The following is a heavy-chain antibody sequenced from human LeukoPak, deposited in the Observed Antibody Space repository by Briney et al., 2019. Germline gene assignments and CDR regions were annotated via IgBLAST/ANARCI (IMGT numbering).Heavy chain of an antibody. Sequence: GGSLRLSCAASGFTFSGSATHWVRQASGKGLEWVGRIRSKANSYATAYAASVKGRFTISRDDSKNTAYLQMNSLKTEDTAVYYCTSRYDILTGFPGPYYYMDVWGKGTTVTVSS. D-gene: IGHD3-9*01. CDR2: IRSKANSYAT. CDR3: TSRYDILTGFPGPYYYMDV. V-gene: IGHV3-73*01. J-gene: IGHJ6*03. CDR1: GFTFSGSA.